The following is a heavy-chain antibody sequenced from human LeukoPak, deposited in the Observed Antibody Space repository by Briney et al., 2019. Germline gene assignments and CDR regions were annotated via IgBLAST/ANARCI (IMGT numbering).Heavy chain of an antibody. Sequence: ASVKVSCKASGYTFTDYYLHWVRQAPGQGLEWMGWINPNSGGTNYAQTFQGRVTMTRDTSITTAYLELSRLRSDDTAVYYCTRIGYNHYFDYWGQGTLVTVSS. D-gene: IGHD1-14*01. V-gene: IGHV1-2*02. CDR3: TRIGYNHYFDY. CDR2: INPNSGGT. CDR1: GYTFTDYY. J-gene: IGHJ4*02.